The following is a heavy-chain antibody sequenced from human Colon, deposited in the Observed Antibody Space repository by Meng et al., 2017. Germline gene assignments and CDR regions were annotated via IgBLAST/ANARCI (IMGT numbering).Heavy chain of an antibody. CDR3: ARDLWGQGDH. V-gene: IGHV3-64*01. CDR1: GFTFSSYG. D-gene: IGHD2-21*01. Sequence: GESLKISCAASGFTFSSYGMHWVRQAPGKGLEGVSDISHDGISTYYDKSVKGRFTISRDDSKNTLYLQMDSLRAEDTAVYSCARDLWGQGDHWGQGTLVTVSS. CDR2: ISHDGIST. J-gene: IGHJ4*02.